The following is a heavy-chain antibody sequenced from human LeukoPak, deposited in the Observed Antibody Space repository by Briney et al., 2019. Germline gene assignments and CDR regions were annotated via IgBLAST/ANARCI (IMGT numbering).Heavy chain of an antibody. CDR2: ISGSGGST. D-gene: IGHD3-3*01. V-gene: IGHV3-23*01. CDR1: GFTFSSYA. J-gene: IGHJ6*02. Sequence: PGRPLRLSCAASGFTFSSYAMSWVRQAPGKGLEWVSAISGSGGSTYYADSVKGRFTISRDNSKNTLYLQMNSLRAEDTAVYYCAKHLRRLRFLEVLAWYYYGMDVWGQGTTVTVSS. CDR3: AKHLRRLRFLEVLAWYYYGMDV.